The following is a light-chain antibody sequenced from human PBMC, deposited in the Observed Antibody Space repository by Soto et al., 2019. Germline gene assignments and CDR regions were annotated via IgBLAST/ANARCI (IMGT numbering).Light chain of an antibody. J-gene: IGKJ5*01. CDR3: HQLNSYPLT. CDR2: SAS. Sequence: IQLTQSPSSLSASVGDRVTITCRASQGISSDLAWYQQKPGKAPKLLIYSASTLQNGVPSRFSGSGSGTDFTLTISGLQPPDFATSYFHQLNSYPLTFGQVTRLEIK. CDR1: QGISSD. V-gene: IGKV1-9*01.